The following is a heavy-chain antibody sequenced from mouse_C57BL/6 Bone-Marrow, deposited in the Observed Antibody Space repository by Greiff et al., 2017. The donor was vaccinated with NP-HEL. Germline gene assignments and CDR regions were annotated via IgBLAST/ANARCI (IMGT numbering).Heavy chain of an antibody. Sequence: VMLVESGAELVRPGTSVKMSCKASGYTFTNYWIGWAKQRPGHGLEWIGDIYPGGGYTTYNEKFKGKATLTADKSSSTAYMQFSSLTSEDSAIYYCASHYYGREWYFDVWGTGTTVTVSS. J-gene: IGHJ1*03. CDR2: IYPGGGYT. CDR1: GYTFTNYW. V-gene: IGHV1-63*01. CDR3: ASHYYGREWYFDV. D-gene: IGHD1-1*01.